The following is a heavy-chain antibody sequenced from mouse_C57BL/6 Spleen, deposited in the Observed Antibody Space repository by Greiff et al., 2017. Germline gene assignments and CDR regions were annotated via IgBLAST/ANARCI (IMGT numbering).Heavy chain of an antibody. Sequence: QVQLQQPGAELVKPGASVKLSCKASGYTFTSYWMHWVKQRPGQGLEWIGMIHPNSGSTNYNEKFKSKATLTVDKSSSTAYMQLSSLTSEDSVVYYCARDEGKYYAMDYRGQGASVTVSS. CDR1: GYTFTSYW. J-gene: IGHJ4*01. D-gene: IGHD2-1*01. V-gene: IGHV1-64*01. CDR2: IHPNSGST. CDR3: ARDEGKYYAMDY.